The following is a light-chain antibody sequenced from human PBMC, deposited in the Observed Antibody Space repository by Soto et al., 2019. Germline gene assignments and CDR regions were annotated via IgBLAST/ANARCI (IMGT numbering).Light chain of an antibody. Sequence: EIVMTQSPATLSVSPGERATLSCRASQSVSSNLAWYQQKPGQAPRLLIYGASTRATGIPARFSGSGSGTEFTLTISSLQSEDFAVYYCQQYYTETFTFGPGTRVDLK. J-gene: IGKJ3*01. V-gene: IGKV3-15*01. CDR2: GAS. CDR3: QQYYTETFT. CDR1: QSVSSN.